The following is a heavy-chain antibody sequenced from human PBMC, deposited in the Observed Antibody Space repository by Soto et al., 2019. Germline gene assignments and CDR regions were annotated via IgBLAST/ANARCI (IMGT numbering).Heavy chain of an antibody. Sequence: QVQLVQSGAEVKKPGSSVKVSCKASGGTFSSYAISWVRQAPGRGHEWMGGIIPIFGTANYAQKFQGRVAITADESTSTAYMELSSLRSEDTALYYCASHALGVVVIKAYYYYGMDVWGQGPTVTVSS. V-gene: IGHV1-69*01. D-gene: IGHD3-22*01. CDR3: ASHALGVVVIKAYYYYGMDV. CDR1: GGTFSSYA. CDR2: IIPIFGTA. J-gene: IGHJ6*02.